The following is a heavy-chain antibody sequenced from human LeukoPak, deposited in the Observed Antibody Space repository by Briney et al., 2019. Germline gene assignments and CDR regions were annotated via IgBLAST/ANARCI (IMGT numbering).Heavy chain of an antibody. CDR1: GGSISSGGYS. V-gene: IGHV4-30-2*01. CDR3: ASMHCYDDAFDI. D-gene: IGHD2-21*01. Sequence: SETLSLTCAVSGGSISSGGYSWSWIRQPPGKGLEWIGYIYHSGSTYYNPSLKSRVTISVDRSKNQFSLKLSSVTAADTAVYYCASMHCYDDAFDIWGQGTMVTVSS. J-gene: IGHJ3*02. CDR2: IYHSGST.